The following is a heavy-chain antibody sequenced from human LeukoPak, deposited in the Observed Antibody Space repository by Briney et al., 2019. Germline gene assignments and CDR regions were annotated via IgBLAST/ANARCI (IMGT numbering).Heavy chain of an antibody. J-gene: IGHJ4*02. V-gene: IGHV4-38-2*02. CDR3: ARVNTPVATFDY. CDR1: GYSISSTYY. D-gene: IGHD5-18*01. Sequence: PSETLSLTCTVSGYSISSTYYGGWIRQPPGKGLEWIATISHSGGTYYNPSLKSRVTISVDTSKSQFSLKLSSVTAADTAVYYCARVNTPVATFDYWGQGTLVTVSS. CDR2: ISHSGGT.